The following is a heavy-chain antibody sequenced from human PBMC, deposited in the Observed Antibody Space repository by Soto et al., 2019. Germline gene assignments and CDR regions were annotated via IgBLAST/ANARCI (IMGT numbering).Heavy chain of an antibody. J-gene: IGHJ4*02. D-gene: IGHD4-17*01. CDR2: ISSSSSNI. CDR3: AREDYAGASPRFDY. V-gene: IGHV3-21*04. Sequence: GGSLRLSCAASGFIFSSHTMAWVRQAPGKGLEWVSSISSSSSNIEYADSVKGRFSASRDNANNSLFLQINSLRAEDTAIYYCAREDYAGASPRFDYWGLGALVTVSS. CDR1: GFIFSSHT.